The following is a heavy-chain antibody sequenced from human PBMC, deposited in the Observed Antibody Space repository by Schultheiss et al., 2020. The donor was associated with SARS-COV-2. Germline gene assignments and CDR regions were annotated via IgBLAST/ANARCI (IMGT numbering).Heavy chain of an antibody. V-gene: IGHV1-2*02. D-gene: IGHD3-9*01. CDR3: ARDASPDFDWLLYDTRDYGMDV. J-gene: IGHJ6*02. CDR2: INPNSGGT. CDR1: GYTFTGYY. Sequence: GESLKISCKASGYTFTGYYMHWVRQAPGQGLEWMGWINPNSGGTNYAQKFQGRVTMTRDTSISTAYMELSRLRSDDTAVYYCARDASPDFDWLLYDTRDYGMDVWGQGTTVTVSS.